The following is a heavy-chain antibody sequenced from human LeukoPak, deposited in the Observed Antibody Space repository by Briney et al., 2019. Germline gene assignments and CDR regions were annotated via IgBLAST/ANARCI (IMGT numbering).Heavy chain of an antibody. D-gene: IGHD2-21*02. Sequence: SETLSLTCTVSGACISSDSYYWGWIRQPPGKGLEWIGSIYYSGSTYYNPSLKSPVTISVDTSKNQFSVKLSSVTAADTAVYYCARQLAYCGGDCYPEYFQHWGQGTLVTVSS. CDR1: GACISSDSYY. CDR2: IYYSGST. V-gene: IGHV4-39*01. J-gene: IGHJ1*01. CDR3: ARQLAYCGGDCYPEYFQH.